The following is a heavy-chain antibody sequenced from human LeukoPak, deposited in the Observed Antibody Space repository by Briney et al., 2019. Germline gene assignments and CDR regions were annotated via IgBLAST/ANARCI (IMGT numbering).Heavy chain of an antibody. CDR3: AKDYASDMATAPFDY. V-gene: IGHV3-23*01. D-gene: IGHD5-24*01. J-gene: IGHJ4*02. CDR1: GFTFSNYA. CDR2: ISGSGGST. Sequence: GGSLRLSCAASGFTFSNYAMSWVRQAPGKGLEWVSVISGSGGSTYYEDSVKGRFTISRDNSKNTLYLQMNSLRAEDTAVYYCAKDYASDMATAPFDYWGQGTLVTVSS.